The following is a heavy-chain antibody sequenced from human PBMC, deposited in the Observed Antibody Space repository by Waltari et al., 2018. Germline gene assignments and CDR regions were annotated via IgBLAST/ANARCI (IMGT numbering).Heavy chain of an antibody. CDR2: IYYSGST. J-gene: IGHJ3*02. D-gene: IGHD3-22*01. Sequence: QVQLQESGPGLVKPSETLSLTCTVSGGSISSYYWSWIRQPPGKGLGVIGYIYYSGSTNYNPSLKSRVTISVDTSKNQFSLKLSSVTAADTAVYYWARALIVGDAFDIWGQGTMVTVSS. CDR3: ARALIVGDAFDI. V-gene: IGHV4-59*01. CDR1: GGSISSYY.